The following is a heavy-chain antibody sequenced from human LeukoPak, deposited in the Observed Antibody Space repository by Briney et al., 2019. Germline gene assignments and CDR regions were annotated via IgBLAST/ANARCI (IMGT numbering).Heavy chain of an antibody. Sequence: GASVKVSCKASGYTFTSYGISWVRQAPGQGLEWMGWISAYNGNTNYAQKLQGRVTMTTDTSTSTAYMELRSLRSDDTAVYYCARDRYYDSSGYSFDYWGQGTLVTVSS. CDR2: ISAYNGNT. V-gene: IGHV1-18*01. J-gene: IGHJ4*02. CDR3: ARDRYYDSSGYSFDY. D-gene: IGHD3-22*01. CDR1: GYTFTSYG.